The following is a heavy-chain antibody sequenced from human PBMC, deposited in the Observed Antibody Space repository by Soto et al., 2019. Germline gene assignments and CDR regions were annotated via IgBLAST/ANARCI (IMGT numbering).Heavy chain of an antibody. Sequence: SETLSLTCTVSGGSISSGDYYWSWIRQPPGKGLEWIGYIYYSGSTYYNPSLKSRVTISVDTSKNQFSLKLSSVTAADTAVYYCAREGGDIVVVPGEGVYYYYGMDVWGQGTTVTVSS. D-gene: IGHD2-2*01. CDR3: AREGGDIVVVPGEGVYYYYGMDV. CDR1: GGSISSGDYY. CDR2: IYYSGST. J-gene: IGHJ6*02. V-gene: IGHV4-30-4*01.